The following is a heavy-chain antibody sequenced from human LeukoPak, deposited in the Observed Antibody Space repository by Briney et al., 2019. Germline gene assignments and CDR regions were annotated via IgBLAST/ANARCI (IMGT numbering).Heavy chain of an antibody. J-gene: IGHJ6*04. V-gene: IGHV4-59*01. CDR1: GGSISSYY. CDR3: ARGYYYGMDV. Sequence: SETLSLTCTVSGGSISSYYWSWIRQPPGKGLEWIGYIYYSGNTNYNPSLKSRVTISVDTSKNQFSLKLSSVTAADTAVYYCARGYYYGMDVWGKGTTVTVSS. CDR2: IYYSGNT.